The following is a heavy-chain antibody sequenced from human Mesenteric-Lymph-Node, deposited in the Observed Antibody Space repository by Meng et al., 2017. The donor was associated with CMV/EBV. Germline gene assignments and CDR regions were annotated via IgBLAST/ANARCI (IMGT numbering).Heavy chain of an antibody. CDR1: GFTFSNYA. Sequence: GESLKISCAASGFTFSNYAVSWVRQAPGKGLEWVSVIYNGGGVTYYADSVKGRFIISRDDSKNTLYLQMDSLRAEDTAVYYCAKYDAYDSSGYERGGWFDPWGQGTLVTVSS. D-gene: IGHD3-22*01. CDR3: AKYDAYDSSGYERGGWFDP. V-gene: IGHV3-23*03. CDR2: IYNGGGVT. J-gene: IGHJ5*02.